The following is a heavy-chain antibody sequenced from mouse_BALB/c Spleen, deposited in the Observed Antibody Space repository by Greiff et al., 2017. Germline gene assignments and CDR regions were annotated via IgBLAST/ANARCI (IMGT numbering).Heavy chain of an antibody. CDR1: GFTFSSYA. D-gene: IGHD2-4*01. V-gene: IGHV5-6-5*01. CDR2: ISSGGST. J-gene: IGHJ3*01. CDR3: ARDDYLAY. Sequence: EVMLVESGGGLVKPGGSLKLSCAASGFTFSSYAMSWVRQTPEKRLEWVASISSGGSTYYPDSVKGRFTISRDNARNILYLQMSSLRSEDTAMYYCARDDYLAYWGQGTLVTVSA.